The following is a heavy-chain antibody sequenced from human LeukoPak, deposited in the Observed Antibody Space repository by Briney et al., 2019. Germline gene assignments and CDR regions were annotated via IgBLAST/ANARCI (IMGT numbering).Heavy chain of an antibody. V-gene: IGHV1-69*13. CDR2: IIPIFGTA. Sequence: ASVKVSCKASGGTFSSYAISWVRQAPGRGLEWMGGIIPIFGTANYAQKFQGRVTITADESTSTAYMELSSLRSEDTAVYYCARDRTTVTTTNWFDPWGQGTLVTVSS. CDR3: ARDRTTVTTTNWFDP. J-gene: IGHJ5*02. D-gene: IGHD4-17*01. CDR1: GGTFSSYA.